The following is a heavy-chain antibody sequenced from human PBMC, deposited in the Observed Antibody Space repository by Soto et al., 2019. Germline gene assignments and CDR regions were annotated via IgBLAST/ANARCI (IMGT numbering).Heavy chain of an antibody. Sequence: SVNVSYEASGYTFTRYGISCVRQAPGQRLEWMGWISAYNGNTNYAQKLQGRVTMTTDTSTSTAYMELRSLRSDETAVYYCAREIQITMIVVVKTCNGGDGWGQGSTVTVS. CDR1: GYTFTRYG. J-gene: IGHJ6*02. CDR3: AREIQITMIVVVKTCNGGDG. D-gene: IGHD3-22*01. V-gene: IGHV1-18*01. CDR2: ISAYNGNT.